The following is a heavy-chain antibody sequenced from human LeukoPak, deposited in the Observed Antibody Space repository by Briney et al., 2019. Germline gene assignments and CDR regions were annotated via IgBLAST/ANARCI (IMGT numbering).Heavy chain of an antibody. Sequence: GGSLRLSCAASGFTVSSNYMSWVRQAPGKGLEWVAVISYDGSNKYYADSVKGRFTISRDNSKNTLYLQMNSLRAEDTAVYYCARDYSMQLATHSFQHWGQGTLVTVSS. D-gene: IGHD2/OR15-2a*01. CDR1: GFTVSSNY. V-gene: IGHV3-30-3*01. J-gene: IGHJ1*01. CDR3: ARDYSMQLATHSFQH. CDR2: ISYDGSNK.